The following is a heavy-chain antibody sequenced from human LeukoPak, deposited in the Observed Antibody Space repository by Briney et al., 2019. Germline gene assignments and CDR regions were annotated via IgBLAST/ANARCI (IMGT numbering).Heavy chain of an antibody. CDR3: ARGLIVVVPAAIE. D-gene: IGHD2-2*01. V-gene: IGHV4-34*01. CDR2: INHSGST. J-gene: IGHJ4*02. CDR1: GGSFSGYY. Sequence: KPSETLSLTCAVYGGSFSGYYWSWIRQPPGKGLEWIGEINHSGSTNYNPSLKSRVTISVDTSKNQFSLKLSSVTAADTAVYYCARGLIVVVPAAIEGGQGTLVTVSS.